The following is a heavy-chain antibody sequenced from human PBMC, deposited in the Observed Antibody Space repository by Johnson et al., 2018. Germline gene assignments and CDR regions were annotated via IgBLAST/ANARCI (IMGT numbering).Heavy chain of an antibody. Sequence: VQLVESGGGLVQPGGSLRLSCAASGFTFSSYAMSWVRQAPGKGLEWVSAISGSGGSTYYADSVKGRFTISRDNAKNSLYLQMNSLRAEDTAVYYWARVRSSGWYRGDAFDIWGQGTMVTVSS. CDR2: ISGSGGST. CDR3: ARVRSSGWYRGDAFDI. D-gene: IGHD6-19*01. J-gene: IGHJ3*02. CDR1: GFTFSSYA. V-gene: IGHV3-23*04.